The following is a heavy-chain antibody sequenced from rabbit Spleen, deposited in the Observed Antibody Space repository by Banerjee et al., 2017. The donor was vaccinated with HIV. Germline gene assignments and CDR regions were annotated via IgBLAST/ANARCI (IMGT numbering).Heavy chain of an antibody. CDR3: ARDLVGVIGWNFYL. V-gene: IGHV1S40*01. CDR1: GFDLSSYYY. J-gene: IGHJ4*01. D-gene: IGHD1-1*01. Sequence: QSLEESGGGLVKPGASLTLTCTASGFDLSSYYYMCWVRQAPGKGLEWIACINTATGKPVYASWAKGRFTISRTSSTTVTLQMTSLTAADTATYFCARDLVGVIGWNFYLWGPGTLVTVS. CDR2: INTATGKP.